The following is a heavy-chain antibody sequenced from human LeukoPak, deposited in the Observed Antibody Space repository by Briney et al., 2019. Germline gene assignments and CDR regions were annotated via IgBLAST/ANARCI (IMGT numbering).Heavy chain of an antibody. J-gene: IGHJ4*02. V-gene: IGHV1-69*13. CDR3: ARDRRDGYIN. Sequence: SVKVSCTASGGTFSSYAISWVRQAPGQGLEWMGGIIPIFGTANYAQKFQGRVTITADESTSTAYMELSSLRSEDTAVYYCARDRRDGYINWGQGTLVTVSS. D-gene: IGHD5-24*01. CDR2: IIPIFGTA. CDR1: GGTFSSYA.